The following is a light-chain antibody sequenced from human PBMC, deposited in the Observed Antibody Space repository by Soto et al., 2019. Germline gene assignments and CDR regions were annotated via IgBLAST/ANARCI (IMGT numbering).Light chain of an antibody. CDR3: AAWDDILNGYV. CDR1: SSNIESNI. J-gene: IGLJ1*01. CDR2: SNY. V-gene: IGLV1-44*01. Sequence: QSALTQPPSASGTPGQRVTISCSGSSSNIESNIVTWYQQLPGTAPKLVIYSNYDRPSGVPDRFSCSTSGTSASLVIRGLQSEDEADYYCAAWDDILNGYVFGGGTKVTVL.